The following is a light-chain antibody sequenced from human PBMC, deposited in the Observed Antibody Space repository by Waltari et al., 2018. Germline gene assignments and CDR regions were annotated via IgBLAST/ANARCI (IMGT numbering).Light chain of an antibody. CDR2: KAS. CDR3: XQYKTYPYX. V-gene: IGKV1-5*03. Sequence: DIQMXQSXXTLSASVGXRVTITCRASQSISTWLAWYQQKPGRAPNLLIYKASILQRGVPSRFSGSGSGTEFTLTISXXQPDDFATYYCXQYKTYPYXFGQGXNLEIK. CDR1: QSISTW. J-gene: IGKJ2*01.